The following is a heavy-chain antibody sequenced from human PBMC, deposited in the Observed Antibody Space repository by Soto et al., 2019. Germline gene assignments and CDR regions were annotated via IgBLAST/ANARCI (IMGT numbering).Heavy chain of an antibody. CDR2: IYHSGST. J-gene: IGHJ5*02. Sequence: PSETLSLTCAVSGYSISSGHYWGWIRQPPGKGLEWIGSIYHSGSTYYNPSLKSRVTISVDTSKNQFSLKLSSVTAADTAVYYCARGLGPANWFDPWGQGTLVTVSS. CDR1: GYSISSGHY. CDR3: ARGLGPANWFDP. V-gene: IGHV4-38-2*01. D-gene: IGHD3-16*01.